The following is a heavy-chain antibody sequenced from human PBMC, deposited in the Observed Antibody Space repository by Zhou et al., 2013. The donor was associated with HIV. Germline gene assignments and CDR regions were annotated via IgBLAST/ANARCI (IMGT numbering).Heavy chain of an antibody. CDR3: ARYSFIGHRLIDY. Sequence: QVQLVQSGAEVKKPGGSVKVSCKASGYTFTSYGITWVRQAPGQGLEWMGWISGYNGNTNYAQKFQGRVTMTTDTSTRTAYMEMRSLTSDDTAVYYCARYSFIGHRLIDYWGQGTLVTVSS. CDR1: GYTFTSYG. J-gene: IGHJ4*02. CDR2: ISGYNGNT. D-gene: IGHD6-25*01. V-gene: IGHV1-18*01.